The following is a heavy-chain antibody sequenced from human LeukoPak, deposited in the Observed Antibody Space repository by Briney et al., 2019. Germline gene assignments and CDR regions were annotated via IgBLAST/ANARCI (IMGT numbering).Heavy chain of an antibody. CDR2: IYSSGTT. V-gene: IGHV4-4*07. CDR1: GGXISSYY. Sequence: SETLSLTCTVSGGXISSYYWSWIRQPAAKGLKWIGRIYSSGTTTYNPSFKSRVTMSLDTSNNQLSLKLTSVTAAGTAVYYCARVSPIPAAGSSYYFAMDVWGQGTTVTVSS. CDR3: ARVSPIPAAGSSYYFAMDV. J-gene: IGHJ6*02. D-gene: IGHD6-13*01.